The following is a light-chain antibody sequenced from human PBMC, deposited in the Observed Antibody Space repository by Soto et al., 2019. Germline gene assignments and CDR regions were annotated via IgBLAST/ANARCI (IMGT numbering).Light chain of an antibody. V-gene: IGLV1-44*01. CDR3: AAWDDSLNGVV. J-gene: IGLJ2*01. CDR1: SSNIGSNT. CDR2: SNN. Sequence: QSVLTQPPSASGTPGQRITISCSGSSSNIGSNTGNWYQQLPGTAPKHLIYSNNQRPSWVPDRFSGSKSGTSASLAISGLASEDEAEYYCAAWDDSLNGVVFGGGTQLTVL.